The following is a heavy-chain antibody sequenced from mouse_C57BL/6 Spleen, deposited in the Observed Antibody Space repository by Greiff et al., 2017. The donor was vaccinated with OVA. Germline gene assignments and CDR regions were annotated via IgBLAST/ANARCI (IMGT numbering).Heavy chain of an antibody. D-gene: IGHD2-4*01. CDR2: IYPGDGDT. Sequence: QVQLQQSGPELVKPGASVKISCKASGYAFSSSWMNWVKQRPGKGLEWIGRIYPGDGDTNYNGKFKGKATLTADKSSSTAYMQLSSLTSEDSAVYFCARDYYDYEDYAMDYWGQGTSVTVSS. V-gene: IGHV1-82*01. CDR3: ARDYYDYEDYAMDY. J-gene: IGHJ4*01. CDR1: GYAFSSSW.